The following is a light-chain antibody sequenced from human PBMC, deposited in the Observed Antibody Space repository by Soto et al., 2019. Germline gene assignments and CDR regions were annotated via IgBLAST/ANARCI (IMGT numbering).Light chain of an antibody. J-gene: IGLJ1*01. Sequence: QSALTQPASVSGSPGQSIIISCTGTSSDVGGYNYVSWYQHHPGKAPKLCIYDVSNRPSGVSNRFSGSKSGNTASLTISGLQAEDEADYYCNSYTSSNTYVFGPGTKLTVL. V-gene: IGLV2-14*03. CDR1: SSDVGGYNY. CDR3: NSYTSSNTYV. CDR2: DVS.